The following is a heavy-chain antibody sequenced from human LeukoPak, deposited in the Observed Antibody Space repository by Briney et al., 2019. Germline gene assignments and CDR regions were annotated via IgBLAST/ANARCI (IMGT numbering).Heavy chain of an antibody. CDR3: ARGQVPAARGYNWFDP. CDR1: GWSFNDYY. CDR2: INARGDT. J-gene: IGHJ5*02. D-gene: IGHD2-2*01. Sequence: PSETLSLTCAVYGWSFNDYYWNWIRQPPGKGLEWIGEINARGDTNYNPSLKSRDTISVDTSKKQFSLRLTSMIAADTALYYCARGQVPAARGYNWFDPWGQGTLVTVSS. V-gene: IGHV4-34*01.